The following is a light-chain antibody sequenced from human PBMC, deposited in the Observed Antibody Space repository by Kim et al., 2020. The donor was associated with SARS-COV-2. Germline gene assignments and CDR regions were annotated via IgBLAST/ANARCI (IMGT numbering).Light chain of an antibody. CDR1: SGHSSYT. CDR3: ETWDSYTRV. CDR2: VEGSGSY. Sequence: QLVLTQSSSVSASLGSSVKLTCTLSSGHSSYTIAWHQQQPGKAPRYLMKVEGSGSYNKGSGVPDRFSVSSSGADRYLTISNLQSEDEADYYCETWDSYTRVFGGGTQLTVL. V-gene: IGLV4-60*03. J-gene: IGLJ3*02.